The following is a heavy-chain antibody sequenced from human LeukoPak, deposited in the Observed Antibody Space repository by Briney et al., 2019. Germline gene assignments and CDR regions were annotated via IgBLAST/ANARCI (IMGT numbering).Heavy chain of an antibody. D-gene: IGHD5-18*01. V-gene: IGHV4-39*01. CDR2: IYYSKNT. Sequence: PSETLSLTCTVSGGSISSSSAYWGWIRKPPGKGLEWIGSIYYSKNTYYNPSLKSRVTISADTSKNQFSLPLGSVSATDTAVYYCVSPRGFSYGYFDYWGQGTLVTVSS. CDR3: VSPRGFSYGYFDY. J-gene: IGHJ4*02. CDR1: GGSISSSSAY.